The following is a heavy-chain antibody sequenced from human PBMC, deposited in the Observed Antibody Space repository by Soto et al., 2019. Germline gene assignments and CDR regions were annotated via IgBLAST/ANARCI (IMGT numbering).Heavy chain of an antibody. CDR2: IYWDDDK. Sequence: QITLKESGPTLVKPTQTLTLTCTFSGFSLSTSGVGVGWIRQPPGKALEWLALIYWDDDKRYSPSLKSRLTITKDTSKNQVVLTMTNMDPVDTATYYGAHSYDYVWGSLPDYWGQGTLVTVSS. J-gene: IGHJ4*02. CDR3: AHSYDYVWGSLPDY. V-gene: IGHV2-5*02. CDR1: GFSLSTSGVG. D-gene: IGHD3-16*01.